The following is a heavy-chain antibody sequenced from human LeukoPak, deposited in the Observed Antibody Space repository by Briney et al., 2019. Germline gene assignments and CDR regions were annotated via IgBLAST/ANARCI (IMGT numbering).Heavy chain of an antibody. Sequence: SVKVSCKASGGTFSSYAISWVRQAPGQGLEWMGRIIPILGIANYAQKFQGRVTITADKSTSTAYMELSSLRSEDTAVYYCAIRGSSIVVVPAAIEYWGQGTLVTVSS. CDR1: GGTFSSYA. CDR3: AIRGSSIVVVPAAIEY. J-gene: IGHJ4*02. V-gene: IGHV1-69*04. CDR2: IIPILGIA. D-gene: IGHD2-2*01.